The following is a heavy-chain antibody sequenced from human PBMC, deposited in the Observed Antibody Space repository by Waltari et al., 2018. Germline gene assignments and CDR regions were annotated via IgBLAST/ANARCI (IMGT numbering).Heavy chain of an antibody. Sequence: QVRLVQSAAEVTKPGASVKVSCKASGYTFSRYGISWVRQAPGQGLEWMGWIGAYNGNTDYAQKFRGRVTLTTDRSTNTAYMELRSLRSDDTAFYYCASSSFCSSTTCYLGYWGQGTLVTVSS. CDR1: GYTFSRYG. CDR2: IGAYNGNT. D-gene: IGHD2-2*01. J-gene: IGHJ4*02. V-gene: IGHV1-18*01. CDR3: ASSSFCSSTTCYLGY.